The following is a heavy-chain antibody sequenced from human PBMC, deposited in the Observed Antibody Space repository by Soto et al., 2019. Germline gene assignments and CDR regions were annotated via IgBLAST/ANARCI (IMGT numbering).Heavy chain of an antibody. CDR1: GFTFSSCG. Sequence: EVQLLESGGGLVQPGGSLRLSCVASGFTFSSCGMSWVRQAPGKGLDWVSAISGSGGNTYYADSVKGRFTISRDNSKNTLSLQMNSLRAEDTAVYYCAKEGGRGGGFFDYWGQGTLVTVSS. V-gene: IGHV3-23*01. J-gene: IGHJ4*02. D-gene: IGHD3-16*01. CDR3: AKEGGRGGGFFDY. CDR2: ISGSGGNT.